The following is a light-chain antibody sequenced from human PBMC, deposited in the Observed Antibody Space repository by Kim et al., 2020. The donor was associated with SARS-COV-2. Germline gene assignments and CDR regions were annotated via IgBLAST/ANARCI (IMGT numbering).Light chain of an antibody. CDR2: RNN. J-gene: IGLJ2*01. V-gene: IGLV1-47*01. CDR1: SSNVGTNY. Sequence: GPRVTSSGPDSSSNVGTNYVYWFQQLPGTAPKLLIYRNNQRPSGVPDRFSGSKSGTSASLAISGLRSEDEADYYCATWDDSLSVVVFGGGTQLTVL. CDR3: ATWDDSLSVVV.